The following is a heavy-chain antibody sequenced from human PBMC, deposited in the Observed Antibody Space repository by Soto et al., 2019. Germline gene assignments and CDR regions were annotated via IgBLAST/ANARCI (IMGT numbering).Heavy chain of an antibody. CDR3: ARDSVTVATISLYYYYYYMDV. J-gene: IGHJ6*03. D-gene: IGHD5-12*01. CDR2: TYYRSKWYN. CDR1: GDSVSSNSAA. V-gene: IGHV6-1*01. Sequence: SQTLSLTCAISGDSVSSNSAAWNWIRQSPSRGLEWLGRTYYRSKWYNDYAVSVKSRITINPDTSKNQFSLQLNSVTPEDTAVYYCARDSVTVATISLYYYYYYMDVWGKGTTVTVS.